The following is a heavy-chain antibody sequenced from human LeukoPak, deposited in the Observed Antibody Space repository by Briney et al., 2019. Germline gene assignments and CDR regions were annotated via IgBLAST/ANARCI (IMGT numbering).Heavy chain of an antibody. J-gene: IGHJ5*02. CDR2: AGNDGRIK. CDR1: GVTFTTRG. CDR3: ATTEGVTAKWLDP. Sequence: PGGALRLSCAASGVTFTTRGMHWVRQAPGKGRQWGAFAGNDGRIKYNENSVEGRFTISRDNSKNTLYLQMNSLRPEDTAVYYCATTEGVTAKWLDPWGQGTQVTVSS. D-gene: IGHD2-8*01. V-gene: IGHV3-30*02.